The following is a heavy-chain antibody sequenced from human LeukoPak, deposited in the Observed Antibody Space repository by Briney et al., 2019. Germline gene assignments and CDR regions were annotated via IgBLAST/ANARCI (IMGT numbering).Heavy chain of an antibody. CDR3: ARGITLDWFDP. CDR2: IYSGSST. V-gene: IGHV3-53*01. Sequence: GALRLSCAASGFTVSSNYMSWVRQAPGKGLEWVSVIYSGSSTYYADSVKGRFTISRDNSKNTLYLRMNSLRAEDTAVYYCARGITLDWFDPWGREPWSPSPQ. D-gene: IGHD1-14*01. CDR1: GFTVSSNY. J-gene: IGHJ5*02.